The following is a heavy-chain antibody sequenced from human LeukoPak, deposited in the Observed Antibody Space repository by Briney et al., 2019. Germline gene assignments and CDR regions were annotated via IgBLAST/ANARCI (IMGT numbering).Heavy chain of an antibody. V-gene: IGHV5-51*01. CDR1: GYSFTSYW. D-gene: IGHD5-12*01. J-gene: IGHJ4*02. Sequence: GESLKISCKGSGYSFTSYWIGWVRQMPGKGLEWMGIIYPGDSDTRYSPSFQGQVTISADKSISTAYMELSSLRSEDTAVYYCARGRDSGYDVVGYWGQGTLVTVSS. CDR2: IYPGDSDT. CDR3: ARGRDSGYDVVGY.